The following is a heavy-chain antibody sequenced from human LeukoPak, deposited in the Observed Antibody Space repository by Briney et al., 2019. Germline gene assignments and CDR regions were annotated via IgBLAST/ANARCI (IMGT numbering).Heavy chain of an antibody. CDR3: ARVCRVRGGYSYGYLGPQLNWFDP. J-gene: IGHJ5*02. D-gene: IGHD5-18*01. V-gene: IGHV4-31*03. CDR1: GGSISSGGYY. CDR2: IYYSGST. Sequence: QASETLSLTCTVSGGSISSGGYYWSWIRQHPGKGLEWIGYIYYSGSTYYNPSLKSRVTISVDTSKNQFSLKLSSVTAADTAVYYCARVCRVRGGYSYGYLGPQLNWFDPWGQGTLVTVSS.